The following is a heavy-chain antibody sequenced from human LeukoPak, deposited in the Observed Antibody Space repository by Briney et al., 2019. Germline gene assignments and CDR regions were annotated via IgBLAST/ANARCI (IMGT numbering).Heavy chain of an antibody. CDR1: GYTFTSYD. CDR3: AGVRVSSSSWPYYYYYMDV. V-gene: IGHV1-8*01. CDR2: MNPNSGNT. D-gene: IGHD6-13*01. Sequence: GASVKVSCKASGYTFTSYDINWVRQATGQGLEWMGWMNPNSGNTGYAQKFQGRVTMTRNTSISTAYMELSSLRSEDTAVYYCAGVRVSSSSWPYYYYYMDVWGKGTTVTVSS. J-gene: IGHJ6*03.